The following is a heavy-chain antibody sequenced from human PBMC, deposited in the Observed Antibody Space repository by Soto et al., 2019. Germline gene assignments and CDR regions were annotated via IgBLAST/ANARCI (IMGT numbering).Heavy chain of an antibody. V-gene: IGHV3-30-3*01. J-gene: IGHJ4*02. Sequence: QVQLVESGGGVVQPGRSLRLSCAASGFTFSSYAMHWVRQAPGKGLEWVAVISYDGSNKYYADSVKGRFTISRDNSKNTLYLQMNSLRAEDTAVYYCARDAVTYYFDYWGQGTLVTVSS. CDR1: GFTFSSYA. CDR3: ARDAVTYYFDY. CDR2: ISYDGSNK.